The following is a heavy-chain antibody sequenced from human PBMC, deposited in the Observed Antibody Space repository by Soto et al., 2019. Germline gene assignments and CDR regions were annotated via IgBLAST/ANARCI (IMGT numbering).Heavy chain of an antibody. CDR1: GGTFSSYA. J-gene: IGHJ6*02. V-gene: IGHV1-69*13. CDR3: AVAYCYDSSGYQRTYYYGMDV. Sequence: SVKVSCKASGGTFSSYAISWVRQAPGQGLEWMGGIIPIFGTANYAQKFQGRVTITADESTSTAYMELSSLRSEDTAVYYCAVAYCYDSSGYQRTYYYGMDVWGQGTTVTVSS. CDR2: IIPIFGTA. D-gene: IGHD3-22*01.